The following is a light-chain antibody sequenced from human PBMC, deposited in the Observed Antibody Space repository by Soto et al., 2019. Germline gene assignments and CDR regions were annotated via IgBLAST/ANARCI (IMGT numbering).Light chain of an antibody. V-gene: IGLV2-14*01. CDR3: ISYTTSVSYV. J-gene: IGLJ1*01. CDR1: SSDVGGYNY. CDR2: GVS. Sequence: ALTQPASVSGSPGQSITISCTGTSSDVGGYNYVSWYQQHPGKAPKLMISGVSNRPSGVSNRFSGSKSGNTASLTISGLQTEDEADYYCISYTTSVSYVFGTGTKVTVL.